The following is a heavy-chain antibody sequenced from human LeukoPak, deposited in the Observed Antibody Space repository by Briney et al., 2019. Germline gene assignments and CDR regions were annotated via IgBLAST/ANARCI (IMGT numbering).Heavy chain of an antibody. V-gene: IGHV3-7*01. D-gene: IGHD2-15*01. CDR1: GFSFSAYW. Sequence: GGSLRLSCAASGFSFSAYWMTWVRQAPGTGLEWVANINPAGSETYYVDPVKGRFSISKDNAKNLVYLQMNSLRAEDTAVYHCARFGYVAAVDVWGQGTPVTVSS. CDR2: INPAGSET. J-gene: IGHJ4*02. CDR3: ARFGYVAAVDV.